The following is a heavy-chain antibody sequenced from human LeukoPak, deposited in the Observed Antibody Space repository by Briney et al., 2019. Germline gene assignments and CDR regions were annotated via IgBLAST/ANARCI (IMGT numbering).Heavy chain of an antibody. V-gene: IGHV4-59*08. Sequence: PPETLSLTCSASGPSTSDKYWRWIRHSPGRTREWIGHIYNGRKPEHNPSLTSRVTISVETPKNQLSLSPTSVTASDPPRYYCPQTTGWPGFDFWGPGALVTVSS. J-gene: IGHJ4*02. D-gene: IGHD6-19*01. CDR3: PQTTGWPGFDF. CDR2: IYNGRKP. CDR1: GPSTSDKY.